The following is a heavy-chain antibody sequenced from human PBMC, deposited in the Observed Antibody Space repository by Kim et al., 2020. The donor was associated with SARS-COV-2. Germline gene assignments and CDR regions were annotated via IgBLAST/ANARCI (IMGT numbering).Heavy chain of an antibody. CDR3: ATDSYDGDAFDI. Sequence: IYARKVQSRVTMTEDTSTDTAYIGLSSRRSEDSAVYYCATDSYDGDAFDIWGQGTMVTVSS. J-gene: IGHJ3*02. V-gene: IGHV1-24*01. D-gene: IGHD3-3*01.